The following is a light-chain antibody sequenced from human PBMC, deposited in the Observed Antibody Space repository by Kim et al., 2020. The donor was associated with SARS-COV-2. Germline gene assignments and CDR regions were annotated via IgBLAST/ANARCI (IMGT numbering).Light chain of an antibody. J-gene: IGKJ4*01. CDR1: QHIRKY. CDR2: DAA. CDR3: QQYDNLLPLT. Sequence: DIQMTQSPSSLSASVGDRVTITCQASQHIRKYLNWYQHKPGKAPKLLIYDAAKLETGVPPRFSGSGSGTDFTFTINSLQPEDIATYFCQQYDNLLPLTFGGGTKVDIK. V-gene: IGKV1-33*01.